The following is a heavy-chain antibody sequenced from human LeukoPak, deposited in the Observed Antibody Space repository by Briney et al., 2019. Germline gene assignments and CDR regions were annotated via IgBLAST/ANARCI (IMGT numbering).Heavy chain of an antibody. Sequence: PGRSLRLSCAASGFTFSSYAMSWVRQAPGKGLEWVSAISGSGGSTYYADSVRGRFTISRDNSKNTLYLQMNSLRAEDTAVYYCAILIVATRKGNDYWGQGTLVTVSS. D-gene: IGHD5-12*01. CDR3: AILIVATRKGNDY. V-gene: IGHV3-23*01. CDR2: ISGSGGST. CDR1: GFTFSSYA. J-gene: IGHJ4*02.